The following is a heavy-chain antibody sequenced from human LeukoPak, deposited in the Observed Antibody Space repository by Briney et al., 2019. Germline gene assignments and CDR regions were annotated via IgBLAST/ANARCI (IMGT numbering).Heavy chain of an antibody. V-gene: IGHV3-9*01. Sequence: QSGGSLRLSCAASGFTFDDYAMHWVRHAPGKGLEWVSGITWNSGNIGYADSVKGRFTMSRDNAKNSLYLQMGSLRAEDTALYYCVKEHYDSSGRKGFDIWGQGTMVTVSS. CDR2: ITWNSGNI. J-gene: IGHJ3*02. D-gene: IGHD3-22*01. CDR1: GFTFDDYA. CDR3: VKEHYDSSGRKGFDI.